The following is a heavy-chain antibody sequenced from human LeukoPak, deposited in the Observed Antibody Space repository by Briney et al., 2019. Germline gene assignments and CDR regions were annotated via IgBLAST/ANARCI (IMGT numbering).Heavy chain of an antibody. Sequence: GGSLRLSCAASGFIVSTNYMSWVRQAPGKGLEWVSVIYSGGNTYYADSVKGRFTISRDNSKNTLYHQMNSLRAEDTAVYYCARDRAYCGGDCYLREAYYYYMDVWPKGPNSSSP. CDR1: GFIVSTNY. CDR2: IYSGGNT. J-gene: IGHJ6*03. CDR3: ARDRAYCGGDCYLREAYYYYMDV. V-gene: IGHV3-66*02. D-gene: IGHD2-21*02.